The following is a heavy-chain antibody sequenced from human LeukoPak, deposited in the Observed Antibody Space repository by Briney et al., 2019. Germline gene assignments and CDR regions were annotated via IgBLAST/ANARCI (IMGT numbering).Heavy chain of an antibody. J-gene: IGHJ4*02. D-gene: IGHD1-7*01. CDR2: ISNDGSNK. Sequence: GGALRLSCAASGVPFSSYGMHWVRQAPGKGLEWVAVISNDGSNKHYADSVKGRFTISRDNSKNTLYLQMNSLRAEDTAVYYCAKDLTGVNYCLDQWGQGTLVTVSS. V-gene: IGHV3-30*18. CDR3: AKDLTGVNYCLDQ. CDR1: GVPFSSYG.